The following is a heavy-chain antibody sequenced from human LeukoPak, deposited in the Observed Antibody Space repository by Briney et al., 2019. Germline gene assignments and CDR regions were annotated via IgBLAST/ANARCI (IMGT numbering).Heavy chain of an antibody. D-gene: IGHD5-12*01. J-gene: IGHJ4*02. Sequence: ASVKVSCKASGYTFTGYYMHWVRQAPGQGLEWMGWINPNSGGTNYAQKFQGRVTMTRDTSISTAYMELSRLRSDDTAVYYYARYGDIVAREFDYWGQGTLVTVSS. CDR3: ARYGDIVAREFDY. CDR1: GYTFTGYY. V-gene: IGHV1-2*02. CDR2: INPNSGGT.